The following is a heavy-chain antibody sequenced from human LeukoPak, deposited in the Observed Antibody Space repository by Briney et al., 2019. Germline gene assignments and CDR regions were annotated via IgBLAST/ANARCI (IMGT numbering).Heavy chain of an antibody. CDR2: IYAGGST. J-gene: IGHJ4*02. V-gene: IGHV3-53*01. CDR3: ARVWELSFDY. Sequence: GGSLRLSCAASGFTVSSYHMSWVRQAPGKGLEWVSVIYAGGSTYYADSVKGRFTISRDNFKNTVFLQMNSLRAEDTAVYYCARVWELSFDYWGQGTLVTVSS. CDR1: GFTVSSYH. D-gene: IGHD1-26*01.